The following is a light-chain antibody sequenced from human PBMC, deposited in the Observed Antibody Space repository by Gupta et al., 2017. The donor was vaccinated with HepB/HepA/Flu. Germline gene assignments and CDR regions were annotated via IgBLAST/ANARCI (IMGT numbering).Light chain of an antibody. CDR3: QQLNSFPLT. CDR2: GAS. J-gene: IGKJ4*01. V-gene: IGKV1-9*01. Sequence: DIQLTQSPSFLSASVGDRVTITCRASRGISSYLAWYQLKPGKAPKLLIYGASTLQSGVPSRFSGSGSGTDFTLTISTLQPEDFATYYCQQLNSFPLTFGRGTKVEIK. CDR1: RGISSY.